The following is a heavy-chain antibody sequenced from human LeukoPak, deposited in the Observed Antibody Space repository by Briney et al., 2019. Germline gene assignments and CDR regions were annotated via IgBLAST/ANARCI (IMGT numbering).Heavy chain of an antibody. CDR3: ARHSRDGPEDY. Sequence: PSETLSLTCTVSGDSISSYYWSWIRQSPGKGLEWIGYIYYSGSTNYNPSLKSRVTISVDTSKNQFSLKLSSVTAADTAVYYCARHSRDGPEDYWGQGTLVTVSS. D-gene: IGHD5-24*01. CDR1: GDSISSYY. J-gene: IGHJ4*02. CDR2: IYYSGST. V-gene: IGHV4-59*08.